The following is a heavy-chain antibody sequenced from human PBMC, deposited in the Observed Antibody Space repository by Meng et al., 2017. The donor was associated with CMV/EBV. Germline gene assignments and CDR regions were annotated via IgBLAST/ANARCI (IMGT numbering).Heavy chain of an antibody. Sequence: SGYTFTSYYMHWVRQAPGQGLEWMGIINPSDGSTSYAQKFQGRVTMTRDTSTSTVYMELSSLRSEDTAVYYCARALGVRGVPNWFDPWGQGTLVTVSS. V-gene: IGHV1-46*01. CDR1: GYTFTSYY. CDR3: ARALGVRGVPNWFDP. D-gene: IGHD3-10*01. J-gene: IGHJ5*02. CDR2: INPSDGST.